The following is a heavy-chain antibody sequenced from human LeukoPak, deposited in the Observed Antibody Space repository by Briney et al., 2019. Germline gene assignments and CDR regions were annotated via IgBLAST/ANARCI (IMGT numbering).Heavy chain of an antibody. J-gene: IGHJ4*02. CDR3: ARGGAAVPAHDY. CDR1: SGSISSSGYY. D-gene: IGHD2-21*02. V-gene: IGHV4-31*03. Sequence: PSETLSLTCTVSSGSISSSGYYWSWIRQHPGKGLEWIGHIYYSGSTSYNPSLKSRVTISVATSKNHLSLKLSSVTAADTAVYYCARGGAAVPAHDYWGQGSLVTVSS. CDR2: IYYSGST.